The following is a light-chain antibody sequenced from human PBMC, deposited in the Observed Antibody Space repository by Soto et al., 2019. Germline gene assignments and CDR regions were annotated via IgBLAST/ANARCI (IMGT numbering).Light chain of an antibody. V-gene: IGKV1-5*01. CDR2: DAS. J-gene: IGKJ1*01. CDR1: QSLNSL. Sequence: DMQMTQSPSTLSTSVGDRVIITCRASQSLNSLLAWYQQKPGRAPKLLIYDASTLESGVPSRFSGSGSGTEFTLTISSLQTDDFATYYCQQYNSYSSWTFGQGTKVDIK. CDR3: QQYNSYSSWT.